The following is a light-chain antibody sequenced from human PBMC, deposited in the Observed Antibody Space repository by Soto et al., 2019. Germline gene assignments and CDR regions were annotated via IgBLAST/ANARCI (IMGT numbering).Light chain of an antibody. Sequence: DIQMTQSPSAMSASIGDRVNITCRASQGISNYLAWFQQKPGNVPKRLIYAASSLHVGVPSRFSGSGSGTEFTLTISSLQPEDFATYYCLQHDSFPLTFGQGTRLEIK. J-gene: IGKJ5*01. CDR1: QGISNY. CDR2: AAS. V-gene: IGKV1-17*03. CDR3: LQHDSFPLT.